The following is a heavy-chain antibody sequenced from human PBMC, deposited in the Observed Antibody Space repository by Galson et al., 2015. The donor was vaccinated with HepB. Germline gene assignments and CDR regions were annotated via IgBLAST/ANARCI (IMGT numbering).Heavy chain of an antibody. CDR1: GYTFTGYD. D-gene: IGHD3-22*01. V-gene: IGHV1-8*01. CDR2: MNPNSGNT. CDR3: ARGGVYYYDSSGYYY. Sequence: SVKVSCKASGYTFTGYDINWVRQATGQGLEWMGWMNPNSGNTGYAQKFQGRVTMTRNTSISTAYMELSSLRSEDTAVYYCARGGVYYYDSSGYYYWGQGTLVTVSS. J-gene: IGHJ4*02.